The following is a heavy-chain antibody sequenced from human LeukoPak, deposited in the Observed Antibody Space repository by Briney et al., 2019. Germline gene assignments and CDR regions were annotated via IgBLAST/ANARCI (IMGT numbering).Heavy chain of an antibody. Sequence: GGPLRLSFVASGFTFSIYAMTWVPQAPGKGVGWGSAISGIGVTTYSADSVKGRFTISRDNTKNTLYLKMNSLRAEDTAVYYCAKDDYGSGYFPDYWGQGTLVTVSS. V-gene: IGHV3-23*01. J-gene: IGHJ4*02. CDR2: ISGIGVTT. CDR3: AKDDYGSGYFPDY. CDR1: GFTFSIYA. D-gene: IGHD3-10*01.